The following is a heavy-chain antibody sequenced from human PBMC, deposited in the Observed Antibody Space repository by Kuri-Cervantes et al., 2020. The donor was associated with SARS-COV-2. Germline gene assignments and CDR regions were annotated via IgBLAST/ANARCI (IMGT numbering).Heavy chain of an antibody. CDR3: ARGTGSYYDFWSGSNFDY. Sequence: SETLSLTCTVSGGSISSYYWSWIRQPPGKGLGWIGYIYYSGSTNYNPSLKSRVTISVDTSKNQFSLKLSSVTAADTAVYYCARGTGSYYDFWSGSNFDYWGQGTLVTVSS. CDR2: IYYSGST. CDR1: GGSISSYY. V-gene: IGHV4-59*12. D-gene: IGHD3-3*01. J-gene: IGHJ4*02.